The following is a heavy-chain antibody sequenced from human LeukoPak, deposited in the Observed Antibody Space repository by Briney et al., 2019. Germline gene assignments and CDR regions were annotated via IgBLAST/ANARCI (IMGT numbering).Heavy chain of an antibody. D-gene: IGHD6-13*01. CDR2: IYYSGST. Sequence: PSETLSLTCTVSGGSISSYYWSWIRQPPGKGLEWIGYIYYSGSTNYNPSHKSRVTISVDTSKNQFSLKLSSVTAADTAVYYCARGATDFTYSSSWYYYYGMDVWGQGTTVTVSS. CDR1: GGSISSYY. CDR3: ARGATDFTYSSSWYYYYGMDV. V-gene: IGHV4-59*01. J-gene: IGHJ6*02.